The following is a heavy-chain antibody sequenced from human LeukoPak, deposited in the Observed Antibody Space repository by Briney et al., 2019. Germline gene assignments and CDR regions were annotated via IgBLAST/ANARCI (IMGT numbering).Heavy chain of an antibody. Sequence: SETLSLTCTVSGGSISSYYWSWIRQPPGKGLEWIGYIYYSGSTNYNPSLKSRVTTSVDTSKNQFSLKLSSVTAADTAVYYCARDNSGWYAPNYYYYYGMDVWGQGTTVTVSS. CDR1: GGSISSYY. V-gene: IGHV4-59*01. CDR2: IYYSGST. J-gene: IGHJ6*02. CDR3: ARDNSGWYAPNYYYYYGMDV. D-gene: IGHD6-19*01.